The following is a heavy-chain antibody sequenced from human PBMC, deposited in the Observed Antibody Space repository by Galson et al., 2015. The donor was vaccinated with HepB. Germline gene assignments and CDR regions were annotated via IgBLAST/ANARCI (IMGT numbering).Heavy chain of an antibody. Sequence: SLRLSCADSGFTFRSYIMNWVRQAPGTGLAWVSYISSSSSPISYAGSVNGQFTLSRDNAKNSLYLQMNSLRAEDTAVYYCARDQMAWRYSSWRHRYFDHWGRGTLVTVSS. CDR1: GFTFRSYI. CDR3: ARDQMAWRYSSWRHRYFDH. V-gene: IGHV3-48*04. D-gene: IGHD6-13*01. CDR2: ISSSSSPI. J-gene: IGHJ2*01.